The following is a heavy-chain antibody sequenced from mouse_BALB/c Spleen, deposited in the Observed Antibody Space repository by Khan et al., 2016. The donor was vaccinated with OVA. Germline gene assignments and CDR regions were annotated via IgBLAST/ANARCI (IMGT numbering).Heavy chain of an antibody. D-gene: IGHD1-1*01. CDR2: IYPFNDDT. CDR3: APVGNYYVSFAY. J-gene: IGHJ3*01. CDR1: GYTFTSYV. V-gene: IGHV1S136*01. Sequence: VQLKQSGPGLVKPGASVKMSCKASGYTFTSYVMHWVKQKPGLGLEWIGYIYPFNDDTKYNEKFKGKATLTSDKSSSTAYMELSSLTSEDSAVYYCAPVGNYYVSFAYWGQGTLVTVSA.